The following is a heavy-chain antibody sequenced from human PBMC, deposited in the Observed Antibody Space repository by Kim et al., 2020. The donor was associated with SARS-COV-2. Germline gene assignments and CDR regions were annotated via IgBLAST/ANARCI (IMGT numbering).Heavy chain of an antibody. CDR2: IYHSGST. Sequence: SETLSLTCAVSGGSISSSNWCTWVRQPPGKGLECIGEIYHSGSTNYNPSLKSRVTISVDKSKNQFSLKLSSVTAADTAVYYCAREETNDFWSDYYYYYYGMDVWGQGTTVTVSS. V-gene: IGHV4-4*02. D-gene: IGHD3-3*01. CDR1: GGSISSSNW. CDR3: AREETNDFWSDYYYYYYGMDV. J-gene: IGHJ6*02.